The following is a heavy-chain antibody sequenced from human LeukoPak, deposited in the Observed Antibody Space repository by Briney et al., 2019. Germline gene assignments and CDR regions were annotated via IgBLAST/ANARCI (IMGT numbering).Heavy chain of an antibody. CDR2: ISSSSSYI. CDR1: GFTFSAYS. J-gene: IGHJ4*02. Sequence: GGSLRLSCVASGFTFSAYSMNWVRQAPGKGLEWVSSISSSSSYIFYADSVEGRFTISRDNAKNSLYLQMNSLRAEDTAVYSCARDLAGSGSYIDYWGQGTLVTVSS. V-gene: IGHV3-21*01. CDR3: ARDLAGSGSYIDY. D-gene: IGHD3-10*01.